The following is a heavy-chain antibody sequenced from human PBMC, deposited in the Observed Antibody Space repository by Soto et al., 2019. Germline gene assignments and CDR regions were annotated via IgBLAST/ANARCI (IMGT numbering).Heavy chain of an antibody. V-gene: IGHV1-18*04. J-gene: IGHJ5*02. Sequence: QVQQVQSGAEVKKPGASVKVSCKASGYTFTSYGISWVRQAPGQGLEWMGWISAYNGNTNYAQKLQGRVTMTTDTSTSTAYIELRSLRSDDTAVYYCARDHPRYQLPRRNWFDPWGQGTLVTVSS. D-gene: IGHD2-2*01. CDR3: ARDHPRYQLPRRNWFDP. CDR2: ISAYNGNT. CDR1: GYTFTSYG.